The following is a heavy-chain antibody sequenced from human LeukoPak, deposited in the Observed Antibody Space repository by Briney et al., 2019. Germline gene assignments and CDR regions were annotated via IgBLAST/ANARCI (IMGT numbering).Heavy chain of an antibody. CDR2: IYYSGST. D-gene: IGHD6-19*01. CDR1: GGSISSYY. Sequence: PSETLSLTCTVSGGSISSYYWSWIRQPPGKGLEWIGYIYYSGSTNYNPSLKSRVTISVDTSKNQFSLKLSSVTAADMAVYYCARLNSSGWYIWFDPWGQEPWSPSPQ. V-gene: IGHV4-59*01. CDR3: ARLNSSGWYIWFDP. J-gene: IGHJ5*02.